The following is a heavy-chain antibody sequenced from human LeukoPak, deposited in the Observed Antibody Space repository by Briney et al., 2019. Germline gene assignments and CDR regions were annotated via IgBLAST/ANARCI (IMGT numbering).Heavy chain of an antibody. D-gene: IGHD4-17*01. CDR2: INHSGST. Sequence: PSETLSLTCAVYGGSFSGYYWSWIRQPLGKGLEWIGEINHSGSTNYNPSLKSRVTISVDTSKNQFSLKLSSVTAADTAVYYCARPYGDYGAFDIWGQGTMVTVSS. CDR1: GGSFSGYY. V-gene: IGHV4-34*01. J-gene: IGHJ3*02. CDR3: ARPYGDYGAFDI.